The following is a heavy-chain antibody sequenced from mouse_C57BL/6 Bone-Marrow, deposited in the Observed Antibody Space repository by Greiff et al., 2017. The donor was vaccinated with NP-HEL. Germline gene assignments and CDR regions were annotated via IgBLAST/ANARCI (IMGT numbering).Heavy chain of an antibody. Sequence: QVQLQQSGPELVKPGASVKLSCKASGYTFTSYDINWVKQRPGQGLEWIGWIYPRDGSTKYNEKFKGKATLTVDTSSSTAYMELHSLTSEDSAVYFCARPHYYGSSYWWYFDVWGTGTTVTVSS. J-gene: IGHJ1*03. V-gene: IGHV1-85*01. CDR3: ARPHYYGSSYWWYFDV. CDR2: IYPRDGST. D-gene: IGHD1-1*01. CDR1: GYTFTSYD.